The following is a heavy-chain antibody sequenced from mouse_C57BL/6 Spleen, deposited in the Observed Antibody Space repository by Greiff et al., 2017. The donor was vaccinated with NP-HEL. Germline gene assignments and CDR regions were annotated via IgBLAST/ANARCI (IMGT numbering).Heavy chain of an antibody. D-gene: IGHD1-1*01. V-gene: IGHV5-6*01. J-gene: IGHJ1*03. CDR1: GFTFSSYG. CDR2: ISSGGSYT. Sequence: EVKLMESGGDLVKPGGSLKLSCAASGFTFSSYGMSWVRQTPDKRLEWVATISSGGSYTYSPDSVTGRCTISIDNAKNTLYLQMSSLMSEDTTMYYCASNPYYYGSSPGCFAVWGTGTPVTVSA. CDR3: ASNPYYYGSSPGCFAV.